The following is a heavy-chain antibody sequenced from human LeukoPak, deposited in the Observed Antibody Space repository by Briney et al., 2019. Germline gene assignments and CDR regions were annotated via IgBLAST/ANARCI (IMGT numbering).Heavy chain of an antibody. J-gene: IGHJ4*02. CDR2: IYYSGST. V-gene: IGHV4-39*01. CDR3: ARKYYGSGSYYKDINFDY. D-gene: IGHD3-10*01. Sequence: PSETLSLTCTVSGGSISSSSYYWGWIRQPPGKGREWMGSIYYSGSTYYNPSLKSRVTISLATSKTQFSLKLSSVTAADTAVYYCARKYYGSGSYYKDINFDYWGQGTLVTVSS. CDR1: GGSISSSSYY.